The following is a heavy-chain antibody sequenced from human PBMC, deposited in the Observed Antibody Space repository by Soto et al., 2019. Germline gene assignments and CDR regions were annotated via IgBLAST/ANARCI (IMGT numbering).Heavy chain of an antibody. CDR1: GVTFSNSW. J-gene: IGHJ4*02. CDR2: VNEERSDK. V-gene: IGHV3-7*03. Sequence: EVQLVESGGGLVQPGGSLRLSCAASGVTFSNSWMTWVRQAPGMGLEWVAKVNEERSDKYYLDSVKSRFTISRDNATNSVFLQMNSLRAEDTAIYYCARDNMVTDDYWWQGALVSVSS. CDR3: ARDNMVTDDY. D-gene: IGHD5-18*01.